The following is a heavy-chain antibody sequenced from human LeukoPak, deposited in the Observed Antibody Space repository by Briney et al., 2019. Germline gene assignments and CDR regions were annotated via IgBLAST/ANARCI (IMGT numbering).Heavy chain of an antibody. CDR3: ARDLDYSTGFDY. CDR1: GFTFSSSTFGSYS. Sequence: PGGSLRISCATSGFTFSSSTFGSYSMNWVRQAPRKGLEWVSSISSTGTYIYYTDSVKGRFTISRDIANSLLYLQMNSLRADDTAVYYCARDLDYSTGFDYWGQGTLVTVSS. CDR2: ISSTGTYI. V-gene: IGHV3-21*01. D-gene: IGHD4-11*01. J-gene: IGHJ4*02.